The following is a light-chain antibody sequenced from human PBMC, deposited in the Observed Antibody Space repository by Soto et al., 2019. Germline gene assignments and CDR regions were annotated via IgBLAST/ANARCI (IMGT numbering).Light chain of an antibody. J-gene: IGLJ1*01. Sequence: QSVLTQPPSVSGAPGQRVTISCTGSSSNIGAGYNYVSWYQQHPGKAPKLMIYEVSNRPSGVSNRFSGSKSGNTASLTISGLQAEDEADYYCSSYTSSTFYVFGTGTKVTVL. CDR1: SSNIGAGYNY. CDR3: SSYTSSTFYV. CDR2: EVS. V-gene: IGLV2-14*01.